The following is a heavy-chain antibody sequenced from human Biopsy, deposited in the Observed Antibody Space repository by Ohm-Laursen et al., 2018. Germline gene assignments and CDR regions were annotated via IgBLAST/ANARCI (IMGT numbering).Heavy chain of an antibody. Sequence: LRLSCSATRFTFEDYAMHWVRLTPGKGLEWVSGIDWNRGSIAYGDSVKGRFTISRDNGKNFLYLQMSSLQVEDTALYFCAKDKGAHINYGDLYYFDSWGPGTMVTVSA. CDR1: RFTFEDYA. V-gene: IGHV3-9*01. CDR2: IDWNRGSI. CDR3: AKDKGAHINYGDLYYFDS. D-gene: IGHD3-10*01. J-gene: IGHJ4*02.